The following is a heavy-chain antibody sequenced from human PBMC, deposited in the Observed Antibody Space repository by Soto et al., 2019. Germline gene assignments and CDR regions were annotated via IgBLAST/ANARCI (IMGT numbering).Heavy chain of an antibody. D-gene: IGHD4-17*01. CDR1: DGSARSGSYY. CDR3: AREVDYGENWFDP. Sequence: SETMSLTSTVSDGSARSGSYYWSCIRQPPGTGLEWIGYIYYRGSTKYNPSLKSPVTISVDTSKDQFSLKLSSVTAADTAVYYCAREVDYGENWFDPWGQGTLVTVS. V-gene: IGHV4-61*01. CDR2: IYYRGST. J-gene: IGHJ5*02.